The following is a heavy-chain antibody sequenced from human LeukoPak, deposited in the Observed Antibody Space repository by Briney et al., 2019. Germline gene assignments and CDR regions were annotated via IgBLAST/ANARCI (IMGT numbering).Heavy chain of an antibody. V-gene: IGHV3-74*01. Sequence: PGGSLRLSCAASGFTFSRYWMYWVRQAPGRGLVWVTHTNSDGSSTVCADSVKGRFTISRDNAKNTLYLQMNSLRAEDTAVYYCASALGDYDILTGYQYPRSYYFDYWGQGTLVTVSS. D-gene: IGHD3-9*01. CDR1: GFTFSRYW. CDR3: ASALGDYDILTGYQYPRSYYFDY. CDR2: TNSDGSST. J-gene: IGHJ4*02.